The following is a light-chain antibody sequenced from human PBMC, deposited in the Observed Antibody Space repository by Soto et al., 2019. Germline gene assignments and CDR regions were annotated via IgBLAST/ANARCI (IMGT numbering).Light chain of an antibody. CDR2: DVS. CDR3: TSYTSSFTLL. CDR1: SSDVGGYNY. V-gene: IGLV2-14*01. J-gene: IGLJ2*01. Sequence: QSALTQPASVSGSPGQSITISCTGTSSDVGGYNYVCWYQQHPGKAPKLMIYDVSNRPSGVSDRFSGSKSGNTASLTISGLQAEDEADYYCTSYTSSFTLLFGGGTKLTVL.